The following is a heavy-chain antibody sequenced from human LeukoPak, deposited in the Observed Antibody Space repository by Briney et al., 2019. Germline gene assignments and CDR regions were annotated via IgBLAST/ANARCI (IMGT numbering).Heavy chain of an antibody. CDR2: INPSGGST. Sequence: GASVKVSCKASGYTFTSYYMHWVRQAPGQGLEWMGIINPSGGSTSYAQKFQGRVTITRDTSASTAYMELSSLRSEDTAVYYCARVGYYYDSSGYYYSYWGQGTLVTVSS. J-gene: IGHJ4*02. CDR1: GYTFTSYY. V-gene: IGHV1-46*01. CDR3: ARVGYYYDSSGYYYSY. D-gene: IGHD3-22*01.